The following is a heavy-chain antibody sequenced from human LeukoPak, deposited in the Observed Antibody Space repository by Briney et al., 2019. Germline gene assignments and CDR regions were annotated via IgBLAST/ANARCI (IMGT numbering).Heavy chain of an antibody. CDR1: GFIFSSYG. CDR2: IWYDGSHK. D-gene: IGHD1-26*01. Sequence: GGSLRLSCAASGFIFSSYGTHWVRQAPGKGLEWVAVIWYDGSHKSYADSVKGRFTISRDNSKNTLYLQMSNLRAEDTAVYYCARDPTEGGTFAYYFDYWGQGTLVAVSS. CDR3: ARDPTEGGTFAYYFDY. J-gene: IGHJ4*02. V-gene: IGHV3-33*01.